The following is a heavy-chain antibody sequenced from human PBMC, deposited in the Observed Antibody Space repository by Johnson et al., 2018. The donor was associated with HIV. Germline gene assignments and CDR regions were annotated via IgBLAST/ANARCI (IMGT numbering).Heavy chain of an antibody. V-gene: IGHV3-30*02. CDR3: AKSLPGYDAFDI. CDR2: IRYDGSNK. D-gene: IGHD5-12*01. J-gene: IGHJ3*02. Sequence: VHLVESGGGVVQPGGSLRLSCVASGFTFSSYGIHWVRQAPGKGLEWVAFIRYDGSNKYYADSVKGRFTIFRDNSKNTLYLQMNSLRAEDTAVYYCAKSLPGYDAFDIWGQGTMVTVSS. CDR1: GFTFSSYG.